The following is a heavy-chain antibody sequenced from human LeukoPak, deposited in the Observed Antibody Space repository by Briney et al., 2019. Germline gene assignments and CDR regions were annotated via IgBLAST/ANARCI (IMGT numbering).Heavy chain of an antibody. D-gene: IGHD2-21*02. Sequence: ASVKVSCKASGYTFTGYYMHWVRQAPGQGLEWMGWINPNSGGTNYSQKFQGRVTMTRDTSISTAYMELSRLRSDDTAIYYCATVTSTPPNFDYWGQGTLVTVSS. CDR2: INPNSGGT. CDR1: GYTFTGYY. V-gene: IGHV1-2*02. J-gene: IGHJ4*02. CDR3: ATVTSTPPNFDY.